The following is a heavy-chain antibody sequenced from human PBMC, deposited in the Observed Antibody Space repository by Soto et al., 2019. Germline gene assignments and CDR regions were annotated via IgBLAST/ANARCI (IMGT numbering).Heavy chain of an antibody. D-gene: IGHD6-6*01. V-gene: IGHV1-18*01. CDR2: IGAYNGNT. J-gene: IGHJ4*02. CDR1: GYTFTSYG. CDR3: ARVGFIAARTAFGPAGN. Sequence: ASVKVSCKASGYTFTSYGISWVRQAPGQGLEWMGWIGAYNGNTNYAQKLQGRVTMTTDTSTSTAYMELRSLRSDDTAVYYCARVGFIAARTAFGPAGNWGQGTLVTVSS.